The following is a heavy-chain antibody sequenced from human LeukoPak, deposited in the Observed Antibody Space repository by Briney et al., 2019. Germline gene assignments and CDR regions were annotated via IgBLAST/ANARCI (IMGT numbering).Heavy chain of an antibody. Sequence: GGSLRISCAASGFTFSSYGMHWVRQAPGKGLEWVAVISYDGSNKYYADSVKGRFTISRDNSKNTLYLQMNSLRAEDTAVYYCARGQGTAYRLLWFGEFKYYFDYWGQGTLVTVSS. CDR1: GFTFSSYG. V-gene: IGHV3-30*03. CDR2: ISYDGSNK. CDR3: ARGQGTAYRLLWFGEFKYYFDY. D-gene: IGHD3-10*01. J-gene: IGHJ4*02.